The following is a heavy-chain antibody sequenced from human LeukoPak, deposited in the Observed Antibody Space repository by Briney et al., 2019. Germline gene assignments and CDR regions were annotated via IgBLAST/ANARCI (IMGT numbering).Heavy chain of an antibody. CDR3: AKATIFGVVIGDAFDI. V-gene: IGHV3-9*03. J-gene: IGHJ3*02. D-gene: IGHD3-3*01. CDR2: ISWNSGSI. CDR1: GFTFDDYA. Sequence: GRSLRLSCAASGFTFDDYAMHWVRQAPGKGLEWVSGISWNSGSIGYADSMKGRFTISRDNAKNSLYLQMNSLRAEDMALYYCAKATIFGVVIGDAFDIWGQGTMVTVSS.